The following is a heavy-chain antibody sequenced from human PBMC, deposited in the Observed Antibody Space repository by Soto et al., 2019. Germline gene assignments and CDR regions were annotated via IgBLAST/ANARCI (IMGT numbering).Heavy chain of an antibody. V-gene: IGHV3-23*01. CDR1: GFTFSSYA. D-gene: IGHD5-12*01. J-gene: IGHJ4*02. CDR2: ITGSGGST. CDR3: AKDRNKWLRFDLAY. Sequence: EVPLLESGGGLVQPGGSLRLSCAASGFTFSSYAMSWVRQAPGKGLEWVSAITGSGGSTYYADSVKGRFTISRDNSKNTLYLQMNSLRAEDMAVYYCAKDRNKWLRFDLAYWGQGTLVTVSS.